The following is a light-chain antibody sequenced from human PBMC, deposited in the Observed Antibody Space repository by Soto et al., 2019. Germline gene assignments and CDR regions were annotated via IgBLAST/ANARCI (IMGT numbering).Light chain of an antibody. J-gene: IGKJ4*01. V-gene: IGKV3-15*01. Sequence: VLTQSPVTLSLSPGERATLSCSASQSFRGLLAWYQQKPGQAPRLLIYGASTRATGIPARFSGGGSETDFTLSISSLQSEDFAVYYCQQYSSWPPVTFGGGTKVDIK. CDR3: QQYSSWPPVT. CDR1: QSFRGL. CDR2: GAS.